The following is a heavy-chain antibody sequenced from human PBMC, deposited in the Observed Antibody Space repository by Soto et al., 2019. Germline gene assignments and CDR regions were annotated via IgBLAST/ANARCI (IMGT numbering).Heavy chain of an antibody. CDR2: ISGSGGST. CDR3: AKSIAVAGKGEGGYYYYGMDV. CDR1: GFTFSSYA. D-gene: IGHD6-19*01. J-gene: IGHJ6*02. Sequence: PWGSLRLSCAASGFTFSSYAMSWVRQAPGKGLEWVSAISGSGGSTYYADSVKGRFTISRDNSKNTLYLQMNSLRAEDTAVYYCAKSIAVAGKGEGGYYYYGMDVWGQGTTVTVSS. V-gene: IGHV3-23*01.